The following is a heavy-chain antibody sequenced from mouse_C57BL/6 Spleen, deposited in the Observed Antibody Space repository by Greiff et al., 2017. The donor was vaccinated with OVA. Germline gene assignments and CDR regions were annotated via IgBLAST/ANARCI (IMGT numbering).Heavy chain of an antibody. D-gene: IGHD4-1*01. CDR1: GFTFSNYW. CDR2: IRLKSDNYAT. CDR3: TGDWARFAY. Sequence: EVKLEESGGGLVQPGGSMKLSCVASGFTFSNYWMNWVRQSPEKGLEWVAQIRLKSDNYATHYAESVKGRFTISRDDSKSSVYLQMNNLRAEDTGIYYCTGDWARFAYWGQGTLVTVSA. V-gene: IGHV6-3*01. J-gene: IGHJ3*01.